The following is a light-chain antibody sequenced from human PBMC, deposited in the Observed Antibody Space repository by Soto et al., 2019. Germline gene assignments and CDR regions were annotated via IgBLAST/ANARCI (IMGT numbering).Light chain of an antibody. CDR3: QQANSFPLT. Sequence: DIQMTQSPSSVSASVGDRVTITCRASQGISTWLAWYQQKPGKAPNLLIFAASSLQSGIPSRFSGSVSGTDFALTVSRLQPEDFATYYCQQANSFPLTFGGGTKVEIK. CDR1: QGISTW. V-gene: IGKV1-12*01. CDR2: AAS. J-gene: IGKJ4*01.